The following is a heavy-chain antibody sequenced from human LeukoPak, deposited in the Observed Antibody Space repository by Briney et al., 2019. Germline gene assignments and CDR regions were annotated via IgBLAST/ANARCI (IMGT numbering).Heavy chain of an antibody. V-gene: IGHV3-21*01. CDR2: ISGSGSYI. D-gene: IGHD3-3*02. CDR1: GFIFSTYT. CDR3: ASHFWNYYRIDY. Sequence: GGSLRLSCAASGFIFSTYTMNWARQAPGKGLEWVSSISGSGSYIYYADSVKGRFTISRDNAKNSLYLQMTSLRAEDTAIYYCASHFWNYYRIDYWGQGILVTVS. J-gene: IGHJ4*02.